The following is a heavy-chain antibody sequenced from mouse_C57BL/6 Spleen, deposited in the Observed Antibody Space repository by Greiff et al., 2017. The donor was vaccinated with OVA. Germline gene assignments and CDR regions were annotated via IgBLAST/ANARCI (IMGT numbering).Heavy chain of an antibody. D-gene: IGHD1-1*01. V-gene: IGHV1-19*01. CDR1: GYTFTDYY. J-gene: IGHJ2*01. CDR3: AREYHGSSYYFDY. Sequence: VQLKQSGPVLVKPGASVKMSCKASGYTFTDYYMNWVKQSHGKSLEWIGVINPYNGGTSYNQKFKGKATLTVDKSSSTAYMELNSLTSEDSAVYYCAREYHGSSYYFDYWGQGTTLTVSS. CDR2: INPYNGGT.